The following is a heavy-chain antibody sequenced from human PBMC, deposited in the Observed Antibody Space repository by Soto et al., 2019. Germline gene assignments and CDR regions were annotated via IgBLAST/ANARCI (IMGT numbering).Heavy chain of an antibody. CDR2: IIPILGIA. CDR3: ASQYCNGGSCYFLPSGSFDY. V-gene: IGHV1-69*02. D-gene: IGHD2-15*01. Sequence: QVQLVQSGAEVKKPGSSVKVSCKASGGTFSSYTISWVRQAPGQGLEWMGRIIPILGIANYAQKFQGRVTITADKSTSTAYMELSSLRSEDTAVYYCASQYCNGGSCYFLPSGSFDYWGQGTLVTVSS. J-gene: IGHJ4*02. CDR1: GGTFSSYT.